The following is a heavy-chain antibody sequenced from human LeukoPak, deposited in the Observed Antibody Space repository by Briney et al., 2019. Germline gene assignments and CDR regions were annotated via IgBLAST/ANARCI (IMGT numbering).Heavy chain of an antibody. CDR3: ARPYYYDSRIDP. V-gene: IGHV4-30-4*01. J-gene: IGHJ5*02. CDR2: MYYSGST. CDR1: GGSISSGDYS. D-gene: IGHD3-22*01. Sequence: ESSETLSLTCTVSGGSISSGDYSWSWIRQPPGKGLEWIAYMYYSGSTYYNPSLKSRVTMSADTSKNQLSLKLSSVTAADTAVYYCARPYYYDSRIDPWGQGILVTVSS.